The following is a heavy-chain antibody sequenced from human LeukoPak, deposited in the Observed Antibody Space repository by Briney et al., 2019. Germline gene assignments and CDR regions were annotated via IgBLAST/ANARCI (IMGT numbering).Heavy chain of an antibody. J-gene: IGHJ5*02. Sequence: GGSLSLFCTASGFTCGDYAMSWFRQATGEGLEWVGFIRSKAYGGTTEYAASVKGRFTISRDDSKSIAYLQMNSLKTEDTAVYYCTRVGGARFDPWGQGTLVTVSS. CDR2: IRSKAYGGTT. V-gene: IGHV3-49*03. D-gene: IGHD2-15*01. CDR3: TRVGGARFDP. CDR1: GFTCGDYA.